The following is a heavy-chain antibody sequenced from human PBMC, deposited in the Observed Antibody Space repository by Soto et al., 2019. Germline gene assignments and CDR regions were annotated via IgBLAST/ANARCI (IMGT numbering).Heavy chain of an antibody. V-gene: IGHV1-69*13. J-gene: IGHJ6*02. CDR1: GGTFSSYA. CDR3: AGSIVVVPAAIGHGMDV. CDR2: IIPIFGTA. D-gene: IGHD2-2*01. Sequence: SVKVSCKASGGTFSSYAISWVRQAPGQGLEWMGGIIPIFGTANYAQKFQGRVTITADESTSTAYMELSSLRSEDTAVYYCAGSIVVVPAAIGHGMDVWGQGTTVTVSS.